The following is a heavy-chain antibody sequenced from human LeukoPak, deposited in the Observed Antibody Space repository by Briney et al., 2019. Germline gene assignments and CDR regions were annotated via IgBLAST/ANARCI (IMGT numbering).Heavy chain of an antibody. J-gene: IGHJ3*02. V-gene: IGHV4-38-2*02. Sequence: PSETLSLTCTVSGYSISSGYYWGWIRQPPGKGLEWIGSIYYSGSTYYNPSLKSRVTISVDTSKNQFSLKLSSVTAADTALYYCARNNFGPGATAFDIWGQGTMVTVSS. CDR3: ARNNFGPGATAFDI. D-gene: IGHD3-10*02. CDR1: GYSISSGYY. CDR2: IYYSGST.